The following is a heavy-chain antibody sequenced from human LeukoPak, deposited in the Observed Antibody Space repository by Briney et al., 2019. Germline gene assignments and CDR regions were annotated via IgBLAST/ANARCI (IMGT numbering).Heavy chain of an antibody. V-gene: IGHV1-18*01. CDR1: GYTFTSYG. D-gene: IGHD4-11*01. J-gene: IGHJ6*02. CDR2: ISAYNGNT. Sequence: ASVKVSCKASGYTFTSYGISWVRQAPGQGLEWMGWISAYNGNTNYAQKLQGRVTMTTDTSTSTAYMELRSLRSDDTAVYYCARDEGTYSNGPYYYYYGMDVWGQGTTVTVSS. CDR3: ARDEGTYSNGPYYYYYGMDV.